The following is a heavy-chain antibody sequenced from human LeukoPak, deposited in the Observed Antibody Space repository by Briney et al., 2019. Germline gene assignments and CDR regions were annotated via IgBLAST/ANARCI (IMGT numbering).Heavy chain of an antibody. Sequence: SETLSLTCTVSGGSISNYYWSWIRQPPGKGLECIGYIYYSGSTNYNPSLKSRVTISLDTSKNQFSLKLTSVTAADTGLYYCARALGYYDCWGQGTMVSVSS. CDR1: GGSISNYY. V-gene: IGHV4-59*01. CDR2: IYYSGST. D-gene: IGHD3-22*01. CDR3: ARALGYYDC. J-gene: IGHJ4*02.